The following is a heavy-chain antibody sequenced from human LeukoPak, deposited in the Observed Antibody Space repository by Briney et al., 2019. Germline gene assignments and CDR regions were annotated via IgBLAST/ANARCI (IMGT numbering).Heavy chain of an antibody. CDR1: GFSLGTRGVG. V-gene: IGHV2-5*02. CDR2: IYWDDDK. CDR3: AHRRNYYDSSTFDY. Sequence: SGPTLVKPTQTLTLTCTFSGFSLGTRGVGVGWIRQPPGKALEWLALIYWDDDKRYSPSLKTRLTITKDTSKNQVVLTMTNMDPVDTATYYCAHRRNYYDSSTFDYWGQGTLVTVSS. J-gene: IGHJ4*02. D-gene: IGHD3-22*01.